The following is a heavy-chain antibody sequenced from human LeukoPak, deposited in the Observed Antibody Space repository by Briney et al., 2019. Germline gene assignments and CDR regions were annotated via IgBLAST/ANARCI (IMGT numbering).Heavy chain of an antibody. CDR2: IYYSGST. CDR3: ARQGCANGVCYVADY. Sequence: SETLSLTCTVPGGSISSYYWSWIRQPPGKGLEWIGYIYYSGSTNYNPSLKSRVTISVDTSKNQFSLKLSSLTAADTAVYYCARQGCANGVCYVADYWGQGTLVTVSS. D-gene: IGHD2-8*01. J-gene: IGHJ4*02. CDR1: GGSISSYY. V-gene: IGHV4-59*08.